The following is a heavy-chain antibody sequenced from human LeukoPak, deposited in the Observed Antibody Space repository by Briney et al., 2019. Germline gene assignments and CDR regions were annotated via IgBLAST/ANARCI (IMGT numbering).Heavy chain of an antibody. CDR2: ISAYNGNT. D-gene: IGHD3-10*01. CDR1: GYTFTNYG. Sequence: ASVKVSCKASGYTFTNYGISWVRQAPGQGLEWMGWISAYNGNTNYPQKFQARVTMTTDTSTSIAYMELRSLRYDDTAVYFCGRSFGNYYSSGTPPLYFDYWGQGTLVTVSS. J-gene: IGHJ4*02. CDR3: GRSFGNYYSSGTPPLYFDY. V-gene: IGHV1-18*01.